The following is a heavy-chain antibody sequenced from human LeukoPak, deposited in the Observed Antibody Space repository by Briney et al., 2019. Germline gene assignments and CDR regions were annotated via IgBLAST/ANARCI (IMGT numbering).Heavy chain of an antibody. V-gene: IGHV3-30*18. Sequence: GRSLRLSCAASGFTFSSYGMHWVRQAPGKGLEWVAVISYDGSNKYYADSVKGRFTISRDNSKNTLYLQMNSLRAEDTAVDYCAKDLGYCSGGSCYRFDYWGQGTLVTVSS. J-gene: IGHJ4*02. D-gene: IGHD2-15*01. CDR2: ISYDGSNK. CDR3: AKDLGYCSGGSCYRFDY. CDR1: GFTFSSYG.